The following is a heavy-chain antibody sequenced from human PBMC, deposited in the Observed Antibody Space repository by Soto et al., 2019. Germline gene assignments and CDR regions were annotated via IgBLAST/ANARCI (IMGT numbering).Heavy chain of an antibody. D-gene: IGHD3-16*02. CDR3: ARSPKGDYVWGSYRYDKYYFDY. V-gene: IGHV4-31*03. CDR1: GGSISSGGYY. CDR2: IYYSGST. Sequence: QVQLQESGPGLVKPSQTLSLTCTVSGGSISSGGYYWSWIRQHPGKGLEWIGYIYYSGSTYYNPSLKSRVTISVDTSKNQFSLKLSSVTAADTAVYYCARSPKGDYVWGSYRYDKYYFDYWGQGTLVTVSS. J-gene: IGHJ4*02.